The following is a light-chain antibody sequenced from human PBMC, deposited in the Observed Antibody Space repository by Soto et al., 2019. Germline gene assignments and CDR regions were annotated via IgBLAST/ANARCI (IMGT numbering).Light chain of an antibody. CDR2: GAS. J-gene: IGKJ3*01. V-gene: IGKV3-20*01. Sequence: VLSQSPGTLSLGTMGRATPSFMGSQSVSSSYLAWYQQKPGQAPRLLFYGASSRATGIPDRFSGSGSGTDFTLTISRLEPEDFAVYYCQQYGSSPITFGPGTKVDIK. CDR1: QSVSSSY. CDR3: QQYGSSPIT.